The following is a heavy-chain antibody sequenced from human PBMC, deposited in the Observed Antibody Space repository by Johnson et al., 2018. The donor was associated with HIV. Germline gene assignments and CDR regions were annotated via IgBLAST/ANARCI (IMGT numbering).Heavy chain of an antibody. CDR2: ILYDGSNK. CDR3: ARGYFYDSSGSDDAFDI. Sequence: QVQLVESGGGVAQPGRSLRLSCAASGFTFSFYAMHWVRQAPGKGLEWVALILYDGSNKYYADSVKGRFTISRDNSKNTLSLQMNSLRPEDTAVYYCARGYFYDSSGSDDAFDIWGQGTMVTVSS. J-gene: IGHJ3*02. CDR1: GFTFSFYA. D-gene: IGHD3-22*01. V-gene: IGHV3-30-3*01.